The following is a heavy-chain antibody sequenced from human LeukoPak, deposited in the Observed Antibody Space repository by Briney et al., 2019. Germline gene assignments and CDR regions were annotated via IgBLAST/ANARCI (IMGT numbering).Heavy chain of an antibody. CDR1: GGSISSSSYY. CDR2: IYYSGST. J-gene: IGHJ4*02. CDR3: ARDASLYHIAVAGRRGYFDY. V-gene: IGHV4-39*02. Sequence: SETLSLTCTVSGGSISSSSYYWGWIRQPPGKGLEWIGSIYYSGSTCYNPSLKSRVTISVDPSKNQFSLKLSSVTPADTAVYYCARDASLYHIAVAGRRGYFDYWGQGTLVTVSS. D-gene: IGHD6-13*01.